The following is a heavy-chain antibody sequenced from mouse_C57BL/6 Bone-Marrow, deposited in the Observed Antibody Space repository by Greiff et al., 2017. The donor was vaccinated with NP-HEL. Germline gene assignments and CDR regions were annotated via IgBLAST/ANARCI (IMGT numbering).Heavy chain of an antibody. D-gene: IGHD1-1*01. CDR1: GYTFTDYY. V-gene: IGHV1-26*01. Sequence: EVKLMESGPELVKPGASVKISCKASGYTFTDYYMNWVKQSHGKSLEWIGDINPNNGGTSYNQKFKGKATLTVDKSSSTAYMELRSLTSEDSAVYYCARSGYNGSSYTSYWYFDVWGTGTTVTVSS. J-gene: IGHJ1*03. CDR3: ARSGYNGSSYTSYWYFDV. CDR2: INPNNGGT.